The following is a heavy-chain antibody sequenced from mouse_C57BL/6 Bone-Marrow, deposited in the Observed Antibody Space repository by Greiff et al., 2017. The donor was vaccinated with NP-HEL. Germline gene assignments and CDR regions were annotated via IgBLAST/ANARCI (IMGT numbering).Heavy chain of an antibody. CDR3: ARNWWAYYAMDY. CDR2: ISYDGSN. J-gene: IGHJ4*01. D-gene: IGHD1-1*02. Sequence: EVHLVESGPGLVKPSQSLSLTCSVTGYSITSGYYWNWIRQFPGNKLEWMGYISYDGSNNYNPSLKNRISITRDTSKNQFFLKLNSVTTEDTATYYCARNWWAYYAMDYWGQGTSVTVSS. V-gene: IGHV3-6*01. CDR1: GYSITSGYY.